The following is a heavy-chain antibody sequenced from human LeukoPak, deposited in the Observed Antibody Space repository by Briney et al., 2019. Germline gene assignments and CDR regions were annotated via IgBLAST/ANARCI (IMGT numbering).Heavy chain of an antibody. CDR2: TRNKANSYTT. V-gene: IGHV3-72*01. J-gene: IGHJ3*02. D-gene: IGHD6-13*01. Sequence: PGGSLRLSCAASGFSFSDHYMDWVRQAPGKGLKGVGRTRNKANSYTTEYAASVKGRFTISRDDSKNSLYLQMNSLKTEDTAVYYCARGPSSSWTGDAFDIWGQGTMVTVSS. CDR1: GFSFSDHY. CDR3: ARGPSSSWTGDAFDI.